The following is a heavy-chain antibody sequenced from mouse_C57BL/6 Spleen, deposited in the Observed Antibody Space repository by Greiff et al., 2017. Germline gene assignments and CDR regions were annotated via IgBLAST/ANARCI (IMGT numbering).Heavy chain of an antibody. D-gene: IGHD1-1*01. Sequence: QVQLQQPGAELVKPGASVKLSCKASGYTFTSYWMHWVKQRPGQGLEWIGMIHPNSGSTNYNEKFKSKATLTVDKSSSTAYMQLSSLTSEDSAVYYCARDGDYGSSDWYCDVWGTGTTVTVSS. V-gene: IGHV1-64*01. CDR2: IHPNSGST. CDR3: ARDGDYGSSDWYCDV. CDR1: GYTFTSYW. J-gene: IGHJ1*03.